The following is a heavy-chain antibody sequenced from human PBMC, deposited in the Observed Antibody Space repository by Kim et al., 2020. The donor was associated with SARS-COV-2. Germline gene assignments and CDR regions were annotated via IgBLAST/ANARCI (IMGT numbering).Heavy chain of an antibody. J-gene: IGHJ4*02. V-gene: IGHV3-9*01. Sequence: GGSLRLSCAASGFTFGDYAMHWVRQAPGKGLEWVSGISWNGGSIGYADSVKGRFTISRDNAKNSMYLQMNSLRAEDTALYYCAKVLAVGATVYHFDYWVQGTLVTVSS. CDR3: AKVLAVGATVYHFDY. CDR2: ISWNGGSI. CDR1: GFTFGDYA. D-gene: IGHD1-26*01.